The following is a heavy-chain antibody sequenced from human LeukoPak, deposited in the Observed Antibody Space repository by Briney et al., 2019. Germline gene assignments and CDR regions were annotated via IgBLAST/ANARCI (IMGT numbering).Heavy chain of an antibody. CDR3: ARRSGRAVAGAFDY. V-gene: IGHV3-48*03. CDR1: GFTFSNYE. Sequence: GGSLRLSCAASGFTFSNYEMNWVRQAPGKGLEWVSYISSSGNTIYYADSVKGRFTISRDNSKNTLYLQMNSLRAEDTAVYYCARRSGRAVAGAFDYWGQGTLVTVSS. CDR2: ISSSGNTI. J-gene: IGHJ4*02. D-gene: IGHD6-19*01.